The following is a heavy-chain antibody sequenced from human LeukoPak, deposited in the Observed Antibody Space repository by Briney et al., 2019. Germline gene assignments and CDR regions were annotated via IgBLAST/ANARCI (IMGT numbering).Heavy chain of an antibody. CDR1: GFTFSSYS. V-gene: IGHV3-21*01. CDR2: ISSSSSYI. J-gene: IGHJ4*02. Sequence: PGGSLRLSCAASGFTFSSYSMNWVRQAPGKGLEWVSPISSSSSYIYYADSVKGRFTISRDNAKNSLYLQMNSLRAEDTAVYYCAREESSSSGYYFDYWGQGTLVTVSS. D-gene: IGHD6-6*01. CDR3: AREESSSSGYYFDY.